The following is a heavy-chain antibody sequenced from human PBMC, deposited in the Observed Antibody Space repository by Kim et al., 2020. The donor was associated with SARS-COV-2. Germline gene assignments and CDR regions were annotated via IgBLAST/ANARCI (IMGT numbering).Heavy chain of an antibody. CDR1: GYTFTSYG. CDR2: ISADNGNT. CDR3: PTALTIFGVVNHGYFDL. J-gene: IGHJ2*01. D-gene: IGHD3-3*01. Sequence: ASVKVSCKASGYTFTSYGISWVRQAPGQGLEWMGWISADNGNTNSAQKLQGRVTMTTDTSTSTAYMELRSLRSDDTAVYYCPTALTIFGVVNHGYFDLWGRGTLVTVSS. V-gene: IGHV1-18*01.